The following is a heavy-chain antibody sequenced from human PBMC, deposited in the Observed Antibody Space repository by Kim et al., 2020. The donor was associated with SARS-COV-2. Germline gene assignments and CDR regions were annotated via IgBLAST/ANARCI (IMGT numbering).Heavy chain of an antibody. V-gene: IGHV1-3*01. CDR2: INAGNGNT. CDR3: AREGLEYQLLFSYYYYYYMDV. D-gene: IGHD2-2*01. J-gene: IGHJ6*03. Sequence: ASVKVSCKASGYTFTSYAMHWVRQAPGQRLEWMGWINAGNGNTKYSQKFQGRVTITRDTSASTAYMELSSLRSEDTAVYYCAREGLEYQLLFSYYYYYYMDVWGKGTTVTVSS. CDR1: GYTFTSYA.